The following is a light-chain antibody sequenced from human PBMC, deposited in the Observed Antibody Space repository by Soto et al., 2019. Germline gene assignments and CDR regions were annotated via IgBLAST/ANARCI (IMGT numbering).Light chain of an antibody. Sequence: DIQMNQSPSALSASVGDRVTITCQPSRDIRNYLNWYQQQRGKAPDVXIYDASKLETGVPSRFSGSGSGTDFSFTISSLQPEDIATYYCQQYDNLTLTFGGGTKVDIK. V-gene: IGKV1-33*01. CDR2: DAS. CDR3: QQYDNLTLT. CDR1: RDIRNY. J-gene: IGKJ4*01.